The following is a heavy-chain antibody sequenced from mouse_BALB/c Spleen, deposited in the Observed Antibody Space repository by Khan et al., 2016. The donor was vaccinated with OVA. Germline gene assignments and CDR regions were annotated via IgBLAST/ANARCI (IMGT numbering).Heavy chain of an antibody. D-gene: IGHD2-14*01. CDR3: ARSTYRYAFVY. J-gene: IGHJ3*01. CDR1: GDSITTVY. Sequence: VQLKESGPSLVKPSQTLSLTCSVTGDSITTVYWNWIRKFPGNKLEYMGYIIYTGYTYYNPSLKSRISITRHTSNNQYYLQLNSVTDEDTATYYCARSTYRYAFVYWGQGTLVTVSA. V-gene: IGHV3-8*02. CDR2: IIYTGYT.